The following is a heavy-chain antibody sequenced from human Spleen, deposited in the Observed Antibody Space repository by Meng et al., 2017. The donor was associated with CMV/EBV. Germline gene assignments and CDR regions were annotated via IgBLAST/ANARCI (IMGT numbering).Heavy chain of an antibody. CDR2: IYYNGDT. J-gene: IGHJ5*02. Sequence: SETLSLTCTVSGGSISSSSSYYWAWIRQPPGKGLEWIGTIYYNGDTYYNPSLKIRVNISVDTSRNQFSLNVSSVTAADTAVYYCARAWSSGWYNWFDPWGQGTLVTVSS. D-gene: IGHD6-19*01. V-gene: IGHV4-39*07. CDR3: ARAWSSGWYNWFDP. CDR1: GGSISSSSSYY.